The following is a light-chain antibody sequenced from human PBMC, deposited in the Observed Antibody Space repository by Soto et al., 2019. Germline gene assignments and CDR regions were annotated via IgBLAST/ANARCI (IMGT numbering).Light chain of an antibody. Sequence: EIVFTQSLAPLSLSPGESATLSCRTSQSVSSYFAWYQQKPGQAPRLLIYGASSRATGIPDRFSGAGSGTEFTLTIDSLDPEYVAVYYCHQYGSSPQTFGRGTKVDNK. CDR1: QSVSSY. CDR3: HQYGSSPQT. J-gene: IGKJ1*01. CDR2: GAS. V-gene: IGKV3-20*01.